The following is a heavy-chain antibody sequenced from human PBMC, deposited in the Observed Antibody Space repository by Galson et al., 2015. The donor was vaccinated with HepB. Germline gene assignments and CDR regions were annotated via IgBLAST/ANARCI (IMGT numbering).Heavy chain of an antibody. D-gene: IGHD3-10*01. J-gene: IGHJ3*02. Sequence: SLRLSCAASRFIFSSYTMNWVRQAPGKGLEWVSSVSSKGGKTDYTDSVKGRFTISRDNSKDTLFLQLNSLRAEDTAVYYCARDSLLDYFHSGTLWPLDIWGQGTMVTVSS. CDR1: RFIFSSYT. CDR2: VSSKGGKT. V-gene: IGHV3-23*01. CDR3: ARDSLLDYFHSGTLWPLDI.